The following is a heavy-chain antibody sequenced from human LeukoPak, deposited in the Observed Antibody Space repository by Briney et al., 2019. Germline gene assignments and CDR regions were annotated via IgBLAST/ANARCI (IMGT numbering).Heavy chain of an antibody. J-gene: IGHJ4*02. CDR1: GASISSRSYY. CDR3: ARLEDSGGYRFDY. D-gene: IGHD3-22*01. Sequence: NPSETLSLTCTVSGASISSRSYYWGWIRQSPGKGLEWIGNMYYSGSTHYSPSLNGRVTISRQTSKNQVSLKLSSVTAADSAVYYCARLEDSGGYRFDYWGQGALVTVSS. V-gene: IGHV4-39*01. CDR2: MYYSGST.